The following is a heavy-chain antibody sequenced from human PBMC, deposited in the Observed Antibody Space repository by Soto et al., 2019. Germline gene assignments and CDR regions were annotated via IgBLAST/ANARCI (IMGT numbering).Heavy chain of an antibody. J-gene: IGHJ4*02. D-gene: IGHD5-12*01. V-gene: IGHV1-3*01. Sequence: ASVKVSCKASGYTFTSYAMHWVRQAPGQRLEWMGWINAGNGNTKYSQKFQGRVTITRDTSASTAYMELSSLRSEDTAVYYCARDYVEMATIIFDYWGQRTLVTVSS. CDR2: INAGNGNT. CDR3: ARDYVEMATIIFDY. CDR1: GYTFTSYA.